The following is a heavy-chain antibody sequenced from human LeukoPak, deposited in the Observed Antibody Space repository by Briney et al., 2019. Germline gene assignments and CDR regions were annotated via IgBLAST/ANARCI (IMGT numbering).Heavy chain of an antibody. CDR1: GGSFSGYY. V-gene: IGHV4-34*01. CDR2: INHSGST. J-gene: IGHJ4*02. CDR3: ARGGYSYGYGFDY. Sequence: ETLSLTGAVYGGSFSGYYWSWIRQPPGKGLEWMGEINHSGSTNYNPSLKSRVTISVDTSKNQCSLKLSSVTAADTAVYYCARGGYSYGYGFDYWGQGTLVTVSS. D-gene: IGHD5-18*01.